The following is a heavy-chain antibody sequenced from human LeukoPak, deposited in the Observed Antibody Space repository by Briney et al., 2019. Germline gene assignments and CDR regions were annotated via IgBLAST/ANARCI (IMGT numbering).Heavy chain of an antibody. CDR3: ARAFRDGYKLSY. Sequence: ASVKVSCKASGYTFTSYDINWVRQATGQGLGWMGWMNPNSGNTGYAQKFQGRVTITRNTSISSAYMELSSLRSEDTAVYYCARAFRDGYKLSYWGQGTLVTVSS. V-gene: IGHV1-8*03. CDR1: GYTFTSYD. CDR2: MNPNSGNT. D-gene: IGHD5-24*01. J-gene: IGHJ4*02.